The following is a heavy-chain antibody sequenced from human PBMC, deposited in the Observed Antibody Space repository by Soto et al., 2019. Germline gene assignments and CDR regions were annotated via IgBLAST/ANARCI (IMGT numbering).Heavy chain of an antibody. V-gene: IGHV3-30-3*01. Sequence: GGSLRLSCAASGFTFSSYAMRWVRQAPGKGLEWVAVISYDGSNKYYADSVKGRFTISRDNSKNTLYLQMNSLRAEDTAVYYCARDGIVVVPAADYYFDYWGQGTLVTVSS. D-gene: IGHD2-2*01. CDR3: ARDGIVVVPAADYYFDY. J-gene: IGHJ4*02. CDR1: GFTFSSYA. CDR2: ISYDGSNK.